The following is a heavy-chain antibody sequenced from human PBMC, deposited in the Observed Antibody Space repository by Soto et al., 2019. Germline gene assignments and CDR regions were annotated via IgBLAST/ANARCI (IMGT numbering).Heavy chain of an antibody. CDR1: GFTVSSSA. CDR3: AKDRGSGGIVTGTPDS. J-gene: IGHJ4*02. Sequence: EVQLLESGGGLVQPGGSLRLSCVTSGFTVSSSAMTWVRQAPGKGLEWVSTLSAGGSTYFAASVKGRFTISRNSSANTLYLNMGSLKAEDTAVYYCAKDRGSGGIVTGTPDSWGPGTLVTVSS. D-gene: IGHD3-9*01. CDR2: LSAGGST. V-gene: IGHV3-23*01.